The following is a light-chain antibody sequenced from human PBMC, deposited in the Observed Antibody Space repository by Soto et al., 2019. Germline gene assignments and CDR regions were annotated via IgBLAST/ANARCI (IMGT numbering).Light chain of an antibody. V-gene: IGKV3-20*01. CDR1: QSVGSTY. CDR3: QQYGDSPWT. CDR2: GAS. Sequence: ALTQSPGTLSLSPGERATLSCRASQSVGSTYLAWYQQKPGQAPRLLIYGASSRATGIPDRFTGGGSGTDFTLTISRLEPEDFAVYYCQQYGDSPWTFGQGTTVEIK. J-gene: IGKJ1*01.